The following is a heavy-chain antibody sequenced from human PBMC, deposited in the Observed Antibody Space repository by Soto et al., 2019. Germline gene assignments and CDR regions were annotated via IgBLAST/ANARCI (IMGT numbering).Heavy chain of an antibody. CDR2: IYYSGST. CDR1: GGSISSSSYY. Sequence: SETLSLTCTVSGGSISSSSYYWGWIRQPPGKGLEWIGSIYYSGSTYYNPSLKSRVTISVDTSKNQFSLKLSSVTAADTAVYYCARQQGYCTNGVCYPVHSPYYYHYMDVWGKGTTVTVSS. D-gene: IGHD2-8*01. J-gene: IGHJ6*03. CDR3: ARQQGYCTNGVCYPVHSPYYYHYMDV. V-gene: IGHV4-39*01.